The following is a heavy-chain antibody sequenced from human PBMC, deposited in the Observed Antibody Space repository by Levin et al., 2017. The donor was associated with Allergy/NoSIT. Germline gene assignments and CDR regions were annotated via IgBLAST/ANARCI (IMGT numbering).Heavy chain of an antibody. D-gene: IGHD5-18*01. CDR3: ARIRNFDY. Sequence: SGGSLRLSCAASGFTFSTYSMNWVRQAPGKGLEWVSYISSSSSTIYYADSVKGRFTISRDNAKNSLYLQMNSLRAEDTAVYYCARIRNFDYWGQGTLVTVSS. V-gene: IGHV3-48*01. CDR2: ISSSSSTI. CDR1: GFTFSTYS. J-gene: IGHJ4*02.